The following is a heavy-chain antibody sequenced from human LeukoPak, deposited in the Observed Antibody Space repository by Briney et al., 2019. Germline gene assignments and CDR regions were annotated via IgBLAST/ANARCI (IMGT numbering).Heavy chain of an antibody. CDR2: IIPMFGTA. CDR1: GGTLNNYA. D-gene: IGHD3-10*01. CDR3: ALGSRGVMTDWFDP. Sequence: SVKVSCKASGGTLNNYAISWVRQAPGQGLEWMGGIIPMFGTANYAQKYQGRVTITADESTSTAHIELSSLRSEDTAMYYCALGSRGVMTDWFDPWGQGTLVTVSS. V-gene: IGHV1-69*01. J-gene: IGHJ5*02.